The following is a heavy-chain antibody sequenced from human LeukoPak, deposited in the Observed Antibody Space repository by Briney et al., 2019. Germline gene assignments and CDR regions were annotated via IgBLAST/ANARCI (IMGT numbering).Heavy chain of an antibody. J-gene: IGHJ4*02. CDR3: ARGIESYGDYGY. V-gene: IGHV4-61*02. CDR2: IYTSGST. D-gene: IGHD4-17*01. CDR1: GGSISSGSYY. Sequence: SETLSLTCTVSGGSISSGSYYWSWIRQPAEKGLEWIGRIYTSGSTNHNPSLKSRVTISIDTSKNQFSLKLSSLTAADTAIYYCARGIESYGDYGYWGQGILVTVSS.